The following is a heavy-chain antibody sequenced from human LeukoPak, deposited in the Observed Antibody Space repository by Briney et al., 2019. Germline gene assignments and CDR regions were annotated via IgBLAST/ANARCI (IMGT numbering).Heavy chain of an antibody. CDR3: ARDTGSSFDY. Sequence: PRGSLRLSCAPSGFTFSGYWMYCVRQAPGKGLVWVSRINSDGSSTSYADFVKGRFTISRDNAKNTLHLQMSSLRAEDTAVYYCARDTGSSFDYRGQGTLVTVSS. CDR1: GFTFSGYW. V-gene: IGHV3-74*01. CDR2: INSDGSST. J-gene: IGHJ4*02. D-gene: IGHD4-17*01.